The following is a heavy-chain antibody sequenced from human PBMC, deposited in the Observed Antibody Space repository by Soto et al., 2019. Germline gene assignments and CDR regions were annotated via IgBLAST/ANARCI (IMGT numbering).Heavy chain of an antibody. CDR3: ARGISSVLDY. CDR2: ISSDEKIK. J-gene: IGHJ4*02. Sequence: GSLRLSCVASGFIFSNFGMHWVRQAPGKGLEWVAVISSDEKIKQYADSVRGRFAISRDNSKNTLYLQMTSLRAEDTAIYYCARGISSVLDYWGQGTLVTVSS. V-gene: IGHV3-33*01. D-gene: IGHD6-6*01. CDR1: GFIFSNFG.